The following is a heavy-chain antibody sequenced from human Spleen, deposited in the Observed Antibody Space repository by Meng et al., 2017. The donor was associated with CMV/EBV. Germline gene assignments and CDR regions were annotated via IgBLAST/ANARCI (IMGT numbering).Heavy chain of an antibody. J-gene: IGHJ4*02. CDR3: AKDSSGYQGSYYFDY. CDR2: ISGSGDVT. CDR1: GFSFSSYG. V-gene: IGHV3-23*01. Sequence: GESLKISCAASGFSFSSYGMSWVRQAPGEGLEWVSAISGSGDVTYYRDSVKGRFTISRDNSKNTLYLQMNSLRAEDTAVYYCAKDSSGYQGSYYFDYWGQGTLVTVSS. D-gene: IGHD3-22*01.